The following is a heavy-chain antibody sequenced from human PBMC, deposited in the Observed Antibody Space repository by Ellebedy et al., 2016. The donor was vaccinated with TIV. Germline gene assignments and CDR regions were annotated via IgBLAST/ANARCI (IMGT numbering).Heavy chain of an antibody. D-gene: IGHD3-16*01. J-gene: IGHJ4*02. CDR2: VNSVSTSM. CDR3: ATQVGRFSGSYVY. CDR1: GFPFSSYN. Sequence: GESLKISCAVSGFPFSSYNMNWIRQAPGKGLEWVSAVNSVSTSMFYADSVKGRFTVSRDNAKNSLYLQMNNLRAEDTAVYYCATQVGRFSGSYVYWGQGTLVTVSS. V-gene: IGHV3-21*01.